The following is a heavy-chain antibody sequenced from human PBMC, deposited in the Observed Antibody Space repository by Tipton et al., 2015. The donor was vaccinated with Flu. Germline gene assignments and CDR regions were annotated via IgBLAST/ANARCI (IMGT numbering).Heavy chain of an antibody. D-gene: IGHD4-23*01. Sequence: SLRLSCAGSGFTFSSYSMNWVRQAPGEGLEWVSSISRTSSHIYYEDSVRGRFTISRDNAKNSVYLEMNRLGAEDTAVYYCARPRLLGTPNQPEFDSWGQGTQVTVSS. CDR2: ISRTSSHI. CDR1: GFTFSSYS. CDR3: ARPRLLGTPNQPEFDS. V-gene: IGHV3-21*01. J-gene: IGHJ4*02.